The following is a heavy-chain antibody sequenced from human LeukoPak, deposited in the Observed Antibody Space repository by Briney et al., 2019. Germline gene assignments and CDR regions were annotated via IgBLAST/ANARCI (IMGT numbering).Heavy chain of an antibody. CDR3: ARYSSSWYIFDY. V-gene: IGHV4-59*01. D-gene: IGHD6-13*01. CDR1: GGSISSYY. J-gene: IGHJ4*02. CDR2: IYDSGSN. Sequence: AETLSLTCTVSGGSISSYYWSWIRRPPGKGMEWIGYIYDSGSNTYNPSLKSRVTMSVDTSKNQFSLKLSSVTAADTAVYYCARYSSSWYIFDYWGQGTLVTVSS.